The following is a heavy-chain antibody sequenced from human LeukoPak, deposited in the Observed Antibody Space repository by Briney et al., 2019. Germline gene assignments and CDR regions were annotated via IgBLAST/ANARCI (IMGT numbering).Heavy chain of an antibody. V-gene: IGHV3-30*02. D-gene: IGHD5-12*01. J-gene: IGHJ4*02. CDR1: GFTFSSYA. CDR3: AKDSGYGTRSSFY. CDR2: IRYDGSIK. Sequence: GGSLRLSCAASGFTFSSYAMHWVRQAPGKGLEWVASIRYDGSIKYYADSVKGRFTISRDNSKNTLYLQMNSLRADDTAVYYCAKDSGYGTRSSFYWGQGTLVTVSS.